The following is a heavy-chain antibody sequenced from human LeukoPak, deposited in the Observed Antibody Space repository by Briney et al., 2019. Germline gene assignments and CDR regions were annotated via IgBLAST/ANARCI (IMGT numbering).Heavy chain of an antibody. J-gene: IGHJ4*02. D-gene: IGHD3-10*01. CDR3: ARDRAVRGVIPPFDY. CDR1: GFTFSSYA. Sequence: GGSLRLSCAASGFTFSSYAMHWVRQAPGKGLEWVAVISYDGSNKYYADSVKGRFTISRDNSKNTLYLQMNSLRAEDTAVYYCARDRAVRGVIPPFDYWGQGTLVTVSS. V-gene: IGHV3-30-3*01. CDR2: ISYDGSNK.